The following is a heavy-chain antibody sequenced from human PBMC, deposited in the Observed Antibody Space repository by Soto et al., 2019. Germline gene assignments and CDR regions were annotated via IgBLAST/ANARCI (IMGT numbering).Heavy chain of an antibody. J-gene: IGHJ6*02. CDR3: ARDDARPTSYYYYGMDV. D-gene: IGHD4-17*01. V-gene: IGHV1-18*04. CDR1: GYTFTSYG. CDR2: ISAYNGNT. Sequence: ASVKVSCKASGYTFTSYGISWVRQAPGQGLEWMGWISAYNGNTNYAQKLQGRVTMTTDTSTSTAYMELRSLRSDDTAVYYCARDDARPTSYYYYGMDVWGQGTTVTVSS.